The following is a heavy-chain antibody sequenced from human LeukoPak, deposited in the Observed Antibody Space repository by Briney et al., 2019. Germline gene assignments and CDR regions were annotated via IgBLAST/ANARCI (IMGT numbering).Heavy chain of an antibody. CDR2: IYYSGST. CDR1: GGSIRSSSYY. Sequence: SETLSLTCTVSGGSIRSSSYYWGWIRQPPGKGLEWVGTIYYSGSTYYNPSLGSRVTMSVDTSKSQFSLKLDSVTAADTAVYFCARDPIRGKDAFDIWGQGTQVTVSS. J-gene: IGHJ3*02. V-gene: IGHV4-39*07. CDR3: ARDPIRGKDAFDI. D-gene: IGHD3-10*01.